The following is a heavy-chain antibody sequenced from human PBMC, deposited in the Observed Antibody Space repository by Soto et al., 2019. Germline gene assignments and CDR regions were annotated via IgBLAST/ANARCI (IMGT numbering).Heavy chain of an antibody. CDR1: GFTFSSYA. J-gene: IGHJ6*02. CDR2: ISNDGGNK. D-gene: IGHD6-19*01. CDR3: ARVRRYSSASREYYYYGRHV. Sequence: GGSLRLSCAASGFTFSSYAMHWVRQAPGKGLEWVAVISNDGGNKYYADSVKGRFTISRDTSKNTLYLQMNSLRAEDTAVYYCARVRRYSSASREYYYYGRHVWRQGTTVT. V-gene: IGHV3-30*04.